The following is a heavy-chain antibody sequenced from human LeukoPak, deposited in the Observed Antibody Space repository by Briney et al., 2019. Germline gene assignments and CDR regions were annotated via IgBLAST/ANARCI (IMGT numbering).Heavy chain of an antibody. D-gene: IGHD6-19*01. J-gene: IGHJ4*02. CDR2: INPNSGGT. CDR1: GGTFSSYA. Sequence: ASVKVSRKASGGTFSSYAISWVRQAPGQGLEWMGWINPNSGGTNYAQKFQGRVTMTRDTSISTAYMELSRLRSDDTAVYYCARVPYSSGWYFDYWGQGTLVTVSS. CDR3: ARVPYSSGWYFDY. V-gene: IGHV1-2*02.